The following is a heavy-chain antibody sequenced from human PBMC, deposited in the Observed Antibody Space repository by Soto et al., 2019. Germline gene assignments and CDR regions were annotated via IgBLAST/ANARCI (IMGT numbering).Heavy chain of an antibody. Sequence: QVQLVESGGGVVQPGRSLRLSCAASGFTFSSYGMHWVRQAPGKGLEWVAVISYDGSNKYYADSVKGRFTISRDNSKNTLYLQMNSLRVEDTAVYYCAKDPGSSGMKRYFDLWGRGTLVTVSS. CDR1: GFTFSSYG. J-gene: IGHJ2*01. D-gene: IGHD3-22*01. CDR2: ISYDGSNK. V-gene: IGHV3-30*18. CDR3: AKDPGSSGMKRYFDL.